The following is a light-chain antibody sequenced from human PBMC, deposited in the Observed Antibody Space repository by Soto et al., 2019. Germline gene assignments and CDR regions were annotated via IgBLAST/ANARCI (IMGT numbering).Light chain of an antibody. J-gene: IGKJ4*01. CDR2: GAS. CDR3: QQFSSYPLT. V-gene: IGKV3-20*01. CDR1: QSVSSSY. Sequence: EIVMTQSPATLSVSPGERATLSCRASQSVSSSYLAWYQHKPGQAPRFLIYGASTRATGIPDRFSGGGSGTDFTLTISRLEPEDFAVYYCQQFSSYPLTFGGGTKVDIK.